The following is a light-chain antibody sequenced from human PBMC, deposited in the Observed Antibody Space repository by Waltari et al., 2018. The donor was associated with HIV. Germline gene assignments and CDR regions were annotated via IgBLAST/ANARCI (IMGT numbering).Light chain of an antibody. CDR1: SSDVGGYHY. CDR3: SSYTSSRTLV. J-gene: IGLJ3*02. CDR2: EVN. V-gene: IGLV2-14*01. Sequence: QSALTQPASVSGSPGQSITISCTGTSSDVGGYHYVSWYQQHPDKAPKLVIFEVNKRPSGVSNRFSGSKSGNTASLTISGLQAEDEADYYCSSYTSSRTLVFGGGTKLTVL.